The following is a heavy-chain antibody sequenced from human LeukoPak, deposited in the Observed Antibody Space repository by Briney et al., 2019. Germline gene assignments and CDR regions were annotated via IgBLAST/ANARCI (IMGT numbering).Heavy chain of an antibody. Sequence: SETLSLTCAVDGGSFSDYIWSWIRQPPGKGLEWVGEINYSGSTDYNPSLKSRVTISIDTSKKQFSLELNSVTAADTAVYYSARVRGDDLWSGHLFYFDYWGQGTLVTVSS. CDR3: ARVRGDDLWSGHLFYFDY. D-gene: IGHD3-3*01. V-gene: IGHV4-34*01. CDR1: GGSFSDYI. CDR2: INYSGST. J-gene: IGHJ4*02.